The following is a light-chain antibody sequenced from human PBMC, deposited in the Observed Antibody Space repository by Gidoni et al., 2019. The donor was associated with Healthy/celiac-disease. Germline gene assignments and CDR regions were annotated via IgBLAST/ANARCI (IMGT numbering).Light chain of an antibody. CDR1: KLGDKY. V-gene: IGLV3-1*01. CDR3: QAWDSSVV. CDR2: QDT. J-gene: IGLJ2*01. Sequence: YELTQPPSVSVSPGQTASITCSGDKLGDKYASWYQQKPGQSPVLVIYQDTKRPSGIPERFSGSNSGNTATLTISGTQAMDEADYYCQAWDSSVVFGGGTKLTVL.